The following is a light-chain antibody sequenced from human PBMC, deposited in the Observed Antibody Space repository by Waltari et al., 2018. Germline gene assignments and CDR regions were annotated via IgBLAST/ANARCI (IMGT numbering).Light chain of an antibody. Sequence: EIVLTQSPGTLSLSPGERATLSCRTSQSVSSSHLAGYQQKSGQAPRLLIFGASSRATGIPDRFSGSGSGTDFTLTISRLEPEDFAVYYCQQYGSSPGFGPGTKVDIK. CDR3: QQYGSSPG. V-gene: IGKV3-20*01. CDR2: GAS. J-gene: IGKJ3*01. CDR1: QSVSSSH.